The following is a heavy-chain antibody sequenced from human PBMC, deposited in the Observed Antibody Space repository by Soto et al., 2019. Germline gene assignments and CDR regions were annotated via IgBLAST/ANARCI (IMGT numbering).Heavy chain of an antibody. V-gene: IGHV5-51*01. D-gene: IGHD2-8*02. CDR2: IYPDDSDP. CDR3: ASSVLVTSTMNYFDL. Sequence: GESLKISCQASGYSFSNFWIAWVRQMPGEGLEWLGIIYPDDSDPRDSPSFLGQVTISADKSIKTTYLQWSSLKASDTAIYFCASSVLVTSTMNYFDLWGQGTLVTVSS. CDR1: GYSFSNFW. J-gene: IGHJ4*02.